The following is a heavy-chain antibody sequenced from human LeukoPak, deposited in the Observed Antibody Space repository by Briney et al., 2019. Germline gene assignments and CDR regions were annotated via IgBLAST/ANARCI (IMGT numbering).Heavy chain of an antibody. V-gene: IGHV3-53*01. CDR1: RFTVSSIY. CDR2: IYSGGST. D-gene: IGHD1-26*01. CDR3: ARVKSVGYFDY. Sequence: GGSLRLSCAASRFTVSSIYMSGVPQAPGKGLEWVSVIYSGGSTYYADSVKGRITISRDNSKNTLYLQTNSLRAEDTAVYYCARVKSVGYFDYWGQGTLVTVSS. J-gene: IGHJ4*02.